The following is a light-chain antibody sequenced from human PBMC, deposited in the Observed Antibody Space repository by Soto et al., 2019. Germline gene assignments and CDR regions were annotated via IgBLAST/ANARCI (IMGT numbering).Light chain of an antibody. J-gene: IGLJ2*01. CDR2: GNS. CDR1: SSNIGAGYD. Sequence: QSVLTQPPSVSGAPGQRVTISCTGSSSNIGAGYDVHWYQQLPGTAPKLLIYGNSNRPSGVPDRFSCSKSGTLASLAITGLQAEDEADYYCQSYDSSLSGVVFGGGTKLTVL. V-gene: IGLV1-40*01. CDR3: QSYDSSLSGVV.